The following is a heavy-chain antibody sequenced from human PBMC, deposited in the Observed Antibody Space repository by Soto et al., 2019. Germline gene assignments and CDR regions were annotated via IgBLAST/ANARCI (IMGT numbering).Heavy chain of an antibody. Sequence: PGGSLRLSCAASGFTFSSYAMSWVRQAPGKGLEWVSAISGSGGSTYYADSVKGRFTISRDNSKNTLYLQMNSLRAGDTAVYYCAKSGITGTYFYYYYYGMDVWGQGTTVTVSS. D-gene: IGHD1-20*01. CDR3: AKSGITGTYFYYYYYGMDV. J-gene: IGHJ6*02. CDR2: ISGSGGST. V-gene: IGHV3-23*01. CDR1: GFTFSSYA.